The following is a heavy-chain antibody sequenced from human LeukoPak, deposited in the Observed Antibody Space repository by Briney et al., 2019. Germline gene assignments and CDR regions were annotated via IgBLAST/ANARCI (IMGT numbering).Heavy chain of an antibody. J-gene: IGHJ4*02. V-gene: IGHV4-34*01. CDR1: GGSFSGYY. Sequence: SETLSLTCAVYGGSFSGYYWSWIRQPPGKGLEWIGEINHSGSTNYNPSLKSRVTISVDTSKNQFSLKLSSVTAADTAVYYCARGNDYYDTNGYYYWGQGTLVTVSS. CDR3: ARGNDYYDTNGYYY. CDR2: INHSGST. D-gene: IGHD3-22*01.